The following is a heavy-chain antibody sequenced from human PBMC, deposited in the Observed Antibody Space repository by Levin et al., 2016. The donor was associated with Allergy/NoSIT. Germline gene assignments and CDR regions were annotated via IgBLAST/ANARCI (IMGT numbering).Heavy chain of an antibody. CDR2: IKSTSDGGTT. J-gene: IGHJ6*03. V-gene: IGHV3-15*01. Sequence: WIRQPPGKGLEWVGRIKSTSDGGTTDYAAPVKGRFAISRDDSKNTLYLQMNSLKTEDTAVYYCTTEKDETSAYYYYYYIDVWGKGTTVTVSS. CDR3: TTEKDETSAYYYYYYIDV.